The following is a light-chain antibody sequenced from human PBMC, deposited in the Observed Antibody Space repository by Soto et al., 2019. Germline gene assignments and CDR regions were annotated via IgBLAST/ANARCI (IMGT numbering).Light chain of an antibody. V-gene: IGKV2-28*01. J-gene: IGKJ1*01. CDR2: LGS. Sequence: DIVMTQSPLSLPVTPGEPASISCRSSQSLLHSNGYNYLDWYLQKAGQSPQLLISLGSNRASGVPDRFSGSGSGTDFTLKISRVEAEDVGVYYCMQALQTPWTFGQGTKVEIK. CDR1: QSLLHSNGYNY. CDR3: MQALQTPWT.